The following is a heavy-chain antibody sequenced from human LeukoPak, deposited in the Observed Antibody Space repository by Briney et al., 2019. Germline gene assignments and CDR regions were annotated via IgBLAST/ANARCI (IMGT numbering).Heavy chain of an antibody. CDR3: AKRGGGYYFDY. CDR2: INWNGGST. CDR1: GFTFDDYG. V-gene: IGHV3-20*04. Sequence: GGSLRLSCAASGFTFDDYGMSWVRQAPGKGLEWVSGINWNGGSTGYADSVKGRFTISRDNSKNTLYLQMNSLRADDTAVYYCAKRGGGYYFDYWGQGTLVTVSS. D-gene: IGHD2-15*01. J-gene: IGHJ4*02.